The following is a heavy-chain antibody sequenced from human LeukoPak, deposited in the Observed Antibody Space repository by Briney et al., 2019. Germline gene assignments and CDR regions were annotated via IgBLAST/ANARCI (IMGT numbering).Heavy chain of an antibody. J-gene: IGHJ4*02. V-gene: IGHV4-39*07. CDR2: IYYSGST. Sequence: PSETLSLTCTVSGGSISSSSYYWGWIRQPPGKGLEWIGSIYYSGSTYYNPSLKSRVTISVDTSKNQFSLKLSSVTAADTAVYYCARWRYYYGSGSGLDYWGQGTLVTVSS. D-gene: IGHD3-10*01. CDR1: GGSISSSSYY. CDR3: ARWRYYYGSGSGLDY.